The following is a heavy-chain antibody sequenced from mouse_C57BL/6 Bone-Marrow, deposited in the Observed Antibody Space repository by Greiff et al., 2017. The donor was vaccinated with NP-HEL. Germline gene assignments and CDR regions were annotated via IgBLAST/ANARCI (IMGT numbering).Heavy chain of an antibody. J-gene: IGHJ3*01. CDR1: GYTFTSYW. CDR3: ASKAPRWFAY. V-gene: IGHV1-64*01. CDR2: IHPNSGST. D-gene: IGHD1-3*01. Sequence: QVQLKQPGAELVKPGASVKLSCKASGYTFTSYWMHWVKQRPGQGLEWIGMIHPNSGSTNYNEKFKSKATLTVDKSSSTAYMQLSSLTSEDSAVYYCASKAPRWFAYWGQGTLVTVSA.